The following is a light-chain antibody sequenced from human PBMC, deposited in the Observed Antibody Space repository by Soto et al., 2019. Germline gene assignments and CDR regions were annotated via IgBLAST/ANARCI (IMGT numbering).Light chain of an antibody. CDR2: GTS. V-gene: IGKV3-15*01. Sequence: EIVMTQSPATLSVSPGERATLSCRASQSVSSNLAWYQQKPGQSPRLLIYGTSTRATGVPTRFSGSRSGTEFTLTISSLQPDDFATYYCQHYNSYSEAFGQGTKVDIK. CDR1: QSVSSN. CDR3: QHYNSYSEA. J-gene: IGKJ1*01.